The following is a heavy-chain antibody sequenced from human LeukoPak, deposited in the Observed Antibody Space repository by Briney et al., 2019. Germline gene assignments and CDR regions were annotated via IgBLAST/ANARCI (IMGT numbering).Heavy chain of an antibody. CDR2: ISGSGGST. D-gene: IGHD4-17*01. V-gene: IGHV3-23*01. CDR3: AKETYGDYIIGWFDP. J-gene: IGHJ5*02. Sequence: GGSLRLSCAASGLTFSSYAMSWVRQAPGKGLEWVSAISGSGGSTYYADSVKGRFTISRDNSKNTLYLQMNSLRAEDTAVYYCAKETYGDYIIGWFDPWGQGTLVTVSS. CDR1: GLTFSSYA.